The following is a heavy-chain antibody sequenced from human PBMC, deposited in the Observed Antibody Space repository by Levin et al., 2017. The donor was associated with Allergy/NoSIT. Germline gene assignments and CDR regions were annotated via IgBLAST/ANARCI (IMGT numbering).Heavy chain of an antibody. V-gene: IGHV3-23*01. CDR3: AKAGGSGNFGSYYFDY. CDR1: GFTFSSYA. CDR2: ISGSGGST. Sequence: GGSLRLSCAASGFTFSSYAMTWVRQAPGKGLEWVSAISGSGGSTYYADSVKGRFTISRDNSKNTLYLQMNSLRAEDTAVYYCAKAGGSGNFGSYYFDYWGQGTLVTVSS. J-gene: IGHJ4*02. D-gene: IGHD3-10*01.